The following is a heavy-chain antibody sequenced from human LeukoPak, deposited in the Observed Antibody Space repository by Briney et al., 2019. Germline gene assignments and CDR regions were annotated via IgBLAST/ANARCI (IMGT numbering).Heavy chain of an antibody. J-gene: IGHJ4*02. V-gene: IGHV4-59*13. D-gene: IGHD2-15*01. Sequence: SETLSLTCTVSGGSINSYYWSWIRQPPGKGLEWVGFISYSGSTNHNPSLKSRVTISVDTSKNQFSLKLNSVTAADTAVYFCAGGARYCSGGSCLDNWGQGTLVTVSS. CDR1: GGSINSYY. CDR2: ISYSGST. CDR3: AGGARYCSGGSCLDN.